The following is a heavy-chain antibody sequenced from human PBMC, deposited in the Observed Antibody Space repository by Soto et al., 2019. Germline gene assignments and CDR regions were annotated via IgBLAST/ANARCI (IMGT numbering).Heavy chain of an antibody. J-gene: IGHJ4*02. D-gene: IGHD3-16*01. CDR3: IRDGGQ. CDR2: INSDASTT. CDR1: GFSFSSSW. Sequence: EVQLVESGGGLGQPGGSLRLSCAASGFSFSSSWMHWVRQAPGKGLVWVSRINSDASTTTYADSVKGRFTISRDNGTKTLYLQMNSLRADDTAVYYCIRDGGQWGQGTLVTVSS. V-gene: IGHV3-74*03.